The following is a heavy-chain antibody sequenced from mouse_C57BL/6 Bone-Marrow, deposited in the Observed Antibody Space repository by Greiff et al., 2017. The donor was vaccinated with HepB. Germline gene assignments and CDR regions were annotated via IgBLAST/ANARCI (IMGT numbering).Heavy chain of an antibody. CDR2: ISDGGSYT. CDR1: GFTFSSYA. D-gene: IGHD3-3*01. J-gene: IGHJ2*01. Sequence: EVQVVESGGGLVKPGGSLKLSCAASGFTFSSYAMSWVRQTPEKRLEWVATISDGGSYTNYPDNVKGRFTISRDNAKNNLYLQMSHLKSEDTAMYYCARDMITSRDYWGQGTTLTVSS. V-gene: IGHV5-4*01. CDR3: ARDMITSRDY.